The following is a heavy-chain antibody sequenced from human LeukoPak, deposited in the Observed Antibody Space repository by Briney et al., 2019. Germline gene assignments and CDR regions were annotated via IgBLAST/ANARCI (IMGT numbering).Heavy chain of an antibody. Sequence: SETLSLTCAVYGGSFSGYYWSWIRQPPGKGLEWIGEINHSGSTNYNPSLKGRVTISVDTSKNQFSLKLSSVTAADTAVYYCARGVVITTAFDYWGQGTLVTVSS. CDR1: GGSFSGYY. CDR2: INHSGST. V-gene: IGHV4-34*01. CDR3: ARGVVITTAFDY. J-gene: IGHJ4*02. D-gene: IGHD3-22*01.